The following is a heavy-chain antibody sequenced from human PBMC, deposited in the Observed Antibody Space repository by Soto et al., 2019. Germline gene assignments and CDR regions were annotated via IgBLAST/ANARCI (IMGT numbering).Heavy chain of an antibody. CDR1: GGSFSGYY. J-gene: IGHJ6*03. CDR3: ARHRRYGDYPYYFYYMDV. D-gene: IGHD4-17*01. V-gene: IGHV4-34*01. CDR2: INHSGSS. Sequence: SETLSLTCAVYGGSFSGYYWSWIRQPPGKGLEWIGEINHSGSSNYNPSLKSRVTISVDTSKNEFSLKLSSVTAADTAVYYCARHRRYGDYPYYFYYMDVWGKGTTVTVSS.